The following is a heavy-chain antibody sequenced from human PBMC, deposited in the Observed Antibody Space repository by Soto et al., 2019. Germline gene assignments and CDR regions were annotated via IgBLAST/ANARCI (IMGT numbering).Heavy chain of an antibody. J-gene: IGHJ6*02. Sequence: GGSLRLSCAASGFPFSIYAMHLVRRAPGKGLEWVAVISYDGSNKYYADSVKGRFTISRDNSKNTLYLQMNSLRAEDTAVYYWARDLKRALYYDYGMDVWGQGTTVTISS. D-gene: IGHD3-9*01. CDR2: ISYDGSNK. V-gene: IGHV3-30-3*01. CDR1: GFPFSIYA. CDR3: ARDLKRALYYDYGMDV.